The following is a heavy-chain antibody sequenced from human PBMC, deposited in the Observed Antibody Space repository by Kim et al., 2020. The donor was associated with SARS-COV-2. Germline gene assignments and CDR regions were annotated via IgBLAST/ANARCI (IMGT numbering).Heavy chain of an antibody. J-gene: IGHJ4*02. D-gene: IGHD5-18*01. CDR3: VSEYRSGY. CDR2: ISDDGRYT. V-gene: IGHV3-7*01. CDR1: GLSFDCCW. Sequence: GGSLRLSCAASGLSFDCCWMTWVRQAPGKGLEWVASISDDGRYTQYMDSVRGRFAISRDNARNSVDLQMSSLRVDDTAVYYCVSEYRSGYWGRGTLVSVSS.